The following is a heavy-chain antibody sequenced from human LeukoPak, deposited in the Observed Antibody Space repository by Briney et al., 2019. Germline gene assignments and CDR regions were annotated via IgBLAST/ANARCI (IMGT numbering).Heavy chain of an antibody. J-gene: IGHJ6*02. CDR2: IYPDDADT. V-gene: IGHV5-51*01. CDR3: ARLGGSGSYYDYYYYGMDV. Sequence: GESLKISCKGSGYSFSSYWIGWVRQMPGKGLEWMGIIYPDDADTRYSPSFQGQVTISADKSISTAYLQWSSLKASDTAMYYCARLGGSGSYYDYYYYGMDVWGQGTTVNVSS. CDR1: GYSFSSYW. D-gene: IGHD3-10*01.